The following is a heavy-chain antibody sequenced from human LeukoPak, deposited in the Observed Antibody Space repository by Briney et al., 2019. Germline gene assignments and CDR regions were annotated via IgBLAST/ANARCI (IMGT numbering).Heavy chain of an antibody. Sequence: PSETLSLTCTVSGGSISSSSYYWGWIRQPPGKGLEWIGSIYYSGSTYYNPSLKSRVTISVDTSKNQFSLKLSSVTAADTSVYYCARGKWLQFNSWGQGTLVTVSS. D-gene: IGHD5-12*01. CDR3: ARGKWLQFNS. CDR2: IYYSGST. V-gene: IGHV4-39*01. J-gene: IGHJ5*01. CDR1: GGSISSSSYY.